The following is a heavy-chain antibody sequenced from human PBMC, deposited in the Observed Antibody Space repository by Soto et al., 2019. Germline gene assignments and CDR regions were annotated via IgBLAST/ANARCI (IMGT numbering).Heavy chain of an antibody. J-gene: IGHJ4*02. CDR3: ARALVHGGDF. V-gene: IGHV3-30*04. D-gene: IGHD3-10*01. CDR2: ISFDGRKE. Sequence: PGGSLRLSCTASVFTFSTYSMHWVRQAPGKGLEWLAIISFDGRKEYYANSVKGRFTISRDNSKNTLYLQMNSLRVEDTAVYYCARALVHGGDFWGQGTLVTVSS. CDR1: VFTFSTYS.